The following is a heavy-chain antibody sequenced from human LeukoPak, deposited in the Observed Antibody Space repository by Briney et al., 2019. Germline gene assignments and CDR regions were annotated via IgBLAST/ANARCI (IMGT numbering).Heavy chain of an antibody. V-gene: IGHV4-59*01. CDR3: ARVAPGAPANFDY. CDR2: IYYSGST. CDR1: GGSISSYY. J-gene: IGHJ4*02. D-gene: IGHD2-15*01. Sequence: SETLSLTCTVSGGSISSYYWSWIGQPPGKGLEWIGYIYYSGSTNYNPSLKSRVPISVDTSKNQFSLKLSSVTAADTAVYYCARVAPGAPANFDYWGQGTLVTVSS.